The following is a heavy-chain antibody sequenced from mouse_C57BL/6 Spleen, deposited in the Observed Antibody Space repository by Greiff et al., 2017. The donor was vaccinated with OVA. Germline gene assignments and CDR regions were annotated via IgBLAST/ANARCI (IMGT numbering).Heavy chain of an antibody. CDR1: GYTFTSYW. D-gene: IGHD1-1*01. CDR2: IHPNSGST. V-gene: IGHV1-64*01. Sequence: QVQLQQPGAELVKPGASVKLSCKASGYTFTSYWMHWVKQRPGQGLEWIGMIHPNSGSTNYNEKFKSKATLTVDKSSSTAYMQLSSLTSEDSAVYYCARVENLHYYGSSFDVWGTGTTVTVSS. CDR3: ARVENLHYYGSSFDV. J-gene: IGHJ1*03.